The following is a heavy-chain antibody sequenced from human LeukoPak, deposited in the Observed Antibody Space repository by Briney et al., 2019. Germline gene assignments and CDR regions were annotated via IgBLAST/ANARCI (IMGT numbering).Heavy chain of an antibody. D-gene: IGHD3-22*01. J-gene: IGHJ6*03. CDR1: GFTFSNYS. CDR3: ARVPGSYDSSGSGYYMDV. CDR2: ISSSSSTI. Sequence: PGGSLRLSCAASGFTFSNYSMNWVRQAPGKGLEWVSYISSSSSTIYYADSVKGRFTISRDNAKNSLYLQINTQSAEHTAVYYCARVPGSYDSSGSGYYMDVWGKGPTVTVSS. V-gene: IGHV3-48*01.